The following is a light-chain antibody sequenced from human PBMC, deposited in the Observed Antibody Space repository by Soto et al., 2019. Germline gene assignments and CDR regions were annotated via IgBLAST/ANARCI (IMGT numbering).Light chain of an antibody. CDR3: QQYNNWPLT. Sequence: EMVMTQSPATLSVSPGERATLSCRASQSVSRNLAWYQQKPGQAPRLLIYGTSTRATGIPARFSGSGSGTEFTLTVSSLPSEDFAVYYCQQYNNWPLTFGGGTKVEIK. CDR2: GTS. J-gene: IGKJ4*01. CDR1: QSVSRN. V-gene: IGKV3-15*01.